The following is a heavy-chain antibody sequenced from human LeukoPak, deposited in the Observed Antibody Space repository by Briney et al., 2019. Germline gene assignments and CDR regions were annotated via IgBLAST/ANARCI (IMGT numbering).Heavy chain of an antibody. Sequence: PGGTLRLSCAASGFTFSSYWMSWVRQAPGKGLEWVANIKQDGSEKYYVDSVKGRFTISRDNAKNSLYLQMNSLRAEDTAVYYCARGGYYYDSSGYWYYWGQGTLVTVSS. D-gene: IGHD3-22*01. CDR3: ARGGYYYDSSGYWYY. CDR2: IKQDGSEK. CDR1: GFTFSSYW. V-gene: IGHV3-7*01. J-gene: IGHJ4*02.